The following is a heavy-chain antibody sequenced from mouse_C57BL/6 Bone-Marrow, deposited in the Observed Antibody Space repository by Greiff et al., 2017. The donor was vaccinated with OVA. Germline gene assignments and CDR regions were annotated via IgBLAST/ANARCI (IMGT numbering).Heavy chain of an antibody. Sequence: VQLQQSGTELVKPGASVKLSCKASGYTFTSYWMHWVKQRPGQGLEWIGNINPSNGGTNYNEKFKSKATLTVDKSSSTAYMQLSSLTSEDSAVYYCARSDTTVVRYFDVWGTGTTVTVSS. J-gene: IGHJ1*03. V-gene: IGHV1-53*01. CDR3: ARSDTTVVRYFDV. CDR1: GYTFTSYW. D-gene: IGHD1-1*01. CDR2: INPSNGGT.